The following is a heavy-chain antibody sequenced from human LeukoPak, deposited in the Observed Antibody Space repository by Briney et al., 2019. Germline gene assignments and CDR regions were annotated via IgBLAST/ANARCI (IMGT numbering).Heavy chain of an antibody. J-gene: IGHJ4*02. CDR1: GGSISSGGYS. V-gene: IGHV4-30-2*01. Sequence: SETLSLTCAVSGGSISSGGYSWSWIRQPPGKGLEWLGYIYHSGSTYYNPSLKSRVTISVDRSKNQFSLKLSSVTAADTAVYYCASYRGSGYYQYFDYWGQGTLVTVSS. D-gene: IGHD3-3*01. CDR3: ASYRGSGYYQYFDY. CDR2: IYHSGST.